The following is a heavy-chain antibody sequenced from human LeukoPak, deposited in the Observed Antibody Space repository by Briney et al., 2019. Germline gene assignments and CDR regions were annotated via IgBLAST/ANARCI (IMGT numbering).Heavy chain of an antibody. CDR2: IYYSGST. D-gene: IGHD3-22*01. Sequence: SETLSLTCTVSGGSISSSSYYWGWIRQPPGKGLEWIVSIYYSGSTYYNPSLKSRVTISVDTSKNQFSLKLSSVTAADTAVYYCGVGITMIVVEKGPFDYWGQGTLVTVSS. V-gene: IGHV4-39*01. CDR3: GVGITMIVVEKGPFDY. J-gene: IGHJ4*02. CDR1: GGSISSSSYY.